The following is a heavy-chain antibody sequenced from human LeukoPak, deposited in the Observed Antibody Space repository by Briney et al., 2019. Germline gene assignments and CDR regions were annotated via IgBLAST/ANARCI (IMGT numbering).Heavy chain of an antibody. D-gene: IGHD3-16*02. J-gene: IGHJ5*02. CDR2: MNPNSGNT. CDR1: GYTFTSYD. Sequence: ASVKVSCKASGYTFTSYDINWVRQATGQGLEWMGWMNPNSGNTGYAQKFQGRVTITRNTSISTAYMELSSLRSEDTAVYYCARSPRGDYVWGSYRTNWFDPWGQGTLVTVSS. V-gene: IGHV1-8*03. CDR3: ARSPRGDYVWGSYRTNWFDP.